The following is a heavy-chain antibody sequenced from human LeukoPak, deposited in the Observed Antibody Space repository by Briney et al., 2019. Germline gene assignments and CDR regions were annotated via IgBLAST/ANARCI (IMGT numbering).Heavy chain of an antibody. Sequence: SQTLSLTCTVSGGSISSGGYYWSWIRQPPGKGLEWIGYIYHSGSTYYNPSLKSRVTISVDRSKNQFSLKLSSVTAADTAVYYCARVFLELRTEPRWFDPWGQGTLVTVSS. CDR2: IYHSGST. D-gene: IGHD1-7*01. J-gene: IGHJ5*02. CDR3: ARVFLELRTEPRWFDP. CDR1: GGSISSGGYY. V-gene: IGHV4-30-2*01.